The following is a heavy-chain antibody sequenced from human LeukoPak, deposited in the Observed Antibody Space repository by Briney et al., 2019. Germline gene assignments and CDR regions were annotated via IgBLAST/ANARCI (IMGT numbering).Heavy chain of an antibody. CDR2: IKHDGSEK. J-gene: IGHJ5*02. D-gene: IGHD3-10*01. V-gene: IGHV3-7*01. Sequence: PGGSLRLSCEASGFSFSNYWMSWVRQAPGKGLEWVANIKHDGSEKYYVDSVKGRFTISRDNGKNSLYVQMNSLSVEDTAVYYCSKDLTSDFGGRFDPWGQGTLVTVSS. CDR3: SKDLTSDFGGRFDP. CDR1: GFSFSNYW.